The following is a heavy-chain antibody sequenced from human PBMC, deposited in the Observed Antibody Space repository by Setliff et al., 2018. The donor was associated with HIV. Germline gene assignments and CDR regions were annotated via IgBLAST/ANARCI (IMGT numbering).Heavy chain of an antibody. CDR2: VDPKNGKT. Sequence: ASVKVSCKASGYTFTDYYMHWVQQAPGKGLEWMGRVDPKNGKTLYAENLRGRITITADTSTDTAYMELNSLKSEDTAMYYCATLDYYGSQTYNLALHYWGQGTLVTVSS. D-gene: IGHD3-10*01. CDR3: ATLDYYGSQTYNLALHY. V-gene: IGHV1-69-2*01. CDR1: GYTFTDYY. J-gene: IGHJ4*02.